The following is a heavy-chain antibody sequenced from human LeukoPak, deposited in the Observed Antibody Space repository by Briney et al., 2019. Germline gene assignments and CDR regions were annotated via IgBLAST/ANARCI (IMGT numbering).Heavy chain of an antibody. Sequence: SETLSLTCSFYAGSFSDYYWSWIRQPPGKGLEWIGYIYYSGSTNYNPSLKSRVTISVDTSKNQFSLKLSSVTAADTAVYYCARGNLDYYYYYMDVWGKGTTVTVSS. CDR2: IYYSGST. J-gene: IGHJ6*03. CDR1: AGSFSDYY. V-gene: IGHV4-59*01. CDR3: ARGNLDYYYYYMDV. D-gene: IGHD1-7*01.